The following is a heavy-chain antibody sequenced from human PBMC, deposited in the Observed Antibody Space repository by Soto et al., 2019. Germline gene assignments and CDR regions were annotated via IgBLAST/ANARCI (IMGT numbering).Heavy chain of an antibody. CDR2: IYYSGST. D-gene: IGHD6-13*01. CDR1: GGSISSSSYY. V-gene: IGHV4-39*01. Sequence: SETLSLTCTVSGGSISSSSYYWGWIRQPPGKGLEWIGSIYYSGSTYYNPSLKSRVTISVDTSKNQFSLKLSSVTAADTAVYYCARVIGYSSSWIFDYWGQGTLVTVSS. CDR3: ARVIGYSSSWIFDY. J-gene: IGHJ4*02.